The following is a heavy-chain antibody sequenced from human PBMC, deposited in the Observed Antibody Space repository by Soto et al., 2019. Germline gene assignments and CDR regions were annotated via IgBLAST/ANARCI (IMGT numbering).Heavy chain of an antibody. Sequence: GASVKVSCKASGGTFSSYAISWVRHAPGQGLEWMGGIIPIFGTANYAQKFQGRVTITADESTSTAYMELSSLRSEDTAVYYCARGVEGSGWLYVTPYAFDIWGQGTMVTVSS. CDR1: GGTFSSYA. J-gene: IGHJ3*02. CDR2: IIPIFGTA. CDR3: ARGVEGSGWLYVTPYAFDI. V-gene: IGHV1-69*13. D-gene: IGHD6-19*01.